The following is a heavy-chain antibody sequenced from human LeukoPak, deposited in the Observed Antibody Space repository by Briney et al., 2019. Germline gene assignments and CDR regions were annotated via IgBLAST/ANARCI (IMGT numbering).Heavy chain of an antibody. CDR1: GFTFSSYA. V-gene: IGHV3-23*01. D-gene: IGHD4-17*01. Sequence: GGSLRLSCAASGFTFSSYAMSWVRQAPGKGLEWVSAISGSGGSTYYADSVKGRFTISRDNSKNTLYLQMNSLRAEDTAVYYCAKDVVFRTTVTTPFDYWGQGTLVTVSS. J-gene: IGHJ4*02. CDR3: AKDVVFRTTVTTPFDY. CDR2: ISGSGGST.